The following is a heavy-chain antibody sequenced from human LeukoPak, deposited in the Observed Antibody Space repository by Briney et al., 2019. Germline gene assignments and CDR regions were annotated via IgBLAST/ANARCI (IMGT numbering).Heavy chain of an antibody. V-gene: IGHV3-9*01. Sequence: GGSLRLSCIASGFTFDEYAMHWVRQAPGKGLEWVSDISWNSGTIDYADSVKGRFTISRDNAKNSLYLQMNSLRAEDTGLYYCAKAGCSSTXXXDNCWGQGTXVIVSS. CDR1: GFTFDEYA. CDR3: AKAGCSSTXXXDNC. D-gene: IGHD2-2*01. J-gene: IGHJ4*02. CDR2: ISWNSGTI.